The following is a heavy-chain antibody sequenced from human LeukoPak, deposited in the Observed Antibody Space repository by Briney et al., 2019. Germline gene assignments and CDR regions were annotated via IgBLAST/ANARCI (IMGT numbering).Heavy chain of an antibody. Sequence: SETLSLTCAVYGASFSGYSWTWIRQPPGKGLEWIGEINHSGSTSYNPSLKSRITLSVDTSKNQFSLKLSSVTAADTAVYYCATGGDPYCGGDCPNWFDPWGQGTLVTVSS. CDR3: ATGGDPYCGGDCPNWFDP. CDR1: GASFSGYS. V-gene: IGHV4-34*01. J-gene: IGHJ5*02. CDR2: INHSGST. D-gene: IGHD2-21*02.